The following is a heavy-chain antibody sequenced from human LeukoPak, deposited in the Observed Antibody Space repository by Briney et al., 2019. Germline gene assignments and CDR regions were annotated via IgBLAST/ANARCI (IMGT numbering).Heavy chain of an antibody. V-gene: IGHV1-2*02. J-gene: IGHJ6*02. CDR1: GYTFTGYY. CDR3: ARDPWGDFANPFYYYGMDV. D-gene: IGHD3-16*01. CDR2: INPNSGGT. Sequence: ASVKVSCKASGYTFTGYYMHWVRQAPGQGLEWMGWINPNSGGTNYAQKFQGRVTMTRDTSISTAYMGLSRLRSDDTAVYYCARDPWGDFANPFYYYGMDVWGQGTTVTVSS.